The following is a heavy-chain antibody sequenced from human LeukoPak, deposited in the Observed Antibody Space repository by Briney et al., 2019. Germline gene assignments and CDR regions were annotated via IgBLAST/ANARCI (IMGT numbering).Heavy chain of an antibody. V-gene: IGHV1-18*01. CDR1: GYTFTSYG. CDR3: ARAEFRPDRGMDV. D-gene: IGHD1-14*01. Sequence: GASVKVSCKASGYTFTSYGISWVRQAPGQGLEWMGWISAYNGNTNYAQKLQGRVTMTTDTSTSTAYKELRSLRSDDTAVYYCARAEFRPDRGMDVWGQGTTVTVSS. J-gene: IGHJ6*02. CDR2: ISAYNGNT.